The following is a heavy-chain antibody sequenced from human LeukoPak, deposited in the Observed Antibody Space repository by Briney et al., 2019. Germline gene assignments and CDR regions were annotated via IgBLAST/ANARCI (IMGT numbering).Heavy chain of an antibody. CDR3: ARVLREFGEFFYYFDY. Sequence: GGSLRLSCAASGFTFSSYWMSWVRQAPGKELELVANIKQDGSEKYYVDSVKGRFTISRDNAKNSLYLQMNSLRAEDTAVYYCARVLREFGEFFYYFDYWGQGTLVTVSS. CDR1: GFTFSSYW. V-gene: IGHV3-7*03. CDR2: IKQDGSEK. D-gene: IGHD3-10*01. J-gene: IGHJ4*02.